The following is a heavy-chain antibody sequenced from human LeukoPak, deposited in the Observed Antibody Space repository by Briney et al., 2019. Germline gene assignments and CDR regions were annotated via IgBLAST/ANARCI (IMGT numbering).Heavy chain of an antibody. CDR2: ISSGSDYI. D-gene: IGHD3-16*01. V-gene: IGHV3-21*01. J-gene: IGHJ4*02. Sequence: GGSLRLSCAASGFSSYSLNWVRQAPGKGLEWVSSISSGSDYIYYADSVKGRFTISRDNAKNSLYLQMNSLRAEDTAIYYCAKDPWGTHAYWGQGTLVTVSS. CDR3: AKDPWGTHAY. CDR1: GFSSYS.